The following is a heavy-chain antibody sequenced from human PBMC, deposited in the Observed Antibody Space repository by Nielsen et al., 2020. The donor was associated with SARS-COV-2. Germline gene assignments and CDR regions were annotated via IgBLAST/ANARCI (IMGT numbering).Heavy chain of an antibody. CDR1: GFMFSTYW. J-gene: IGHJ6*02. CDR2: IAQDGSDK. CDR3: AGQVSDGMDV. Sequence: GGSLRLSCVASGFMFSTYWMTWVRQAPGKGLEWVANIAQDGSDKYYVESVEGRLTISKDNAKNSLYLQMNSLTAEDTALYYCAGQVSDGMDVWGQGTTVTVSS. V-gene: IGHV3-7*03.